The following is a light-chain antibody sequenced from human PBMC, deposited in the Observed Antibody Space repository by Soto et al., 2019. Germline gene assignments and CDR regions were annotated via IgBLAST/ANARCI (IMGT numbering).Light chain of an antibody. Sequence: EIVMTQSPGTLSVSPGERATLSCRASQSVSSNLAWYQQKPGQAPRLLMYGASTRATGIPARFSGSGSGTELTLTISSLQSEDFAVYYCQQYNNWPPLTFGGGTKVEIK. CDR1: QSVSSN. CDR2: GAS. CDR3: QQYNNWPPLT. V-gene: IGKV3-15*01. J-gene: IGKJ4*01.